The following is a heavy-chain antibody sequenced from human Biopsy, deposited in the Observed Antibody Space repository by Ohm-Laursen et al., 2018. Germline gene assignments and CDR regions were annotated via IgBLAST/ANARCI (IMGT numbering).Heavy chain of an antibody. CDR3: ARHPTGFWFDP. CDR2: IYNTETT. J-gene: IGHJ5*02. V-gene: IGHV4-39*01. Sequence: SETLSLTCTVSGGSISSSTTYYWAWLPQPPGKGLEWIGSIYNTETTFYNPSLKSRVTISVDTSTNQFSLKVSSVTAADTALYFCARHPTGFWFDPWGHGTLVTVSS. CDR1: GGSISSSTTYY.